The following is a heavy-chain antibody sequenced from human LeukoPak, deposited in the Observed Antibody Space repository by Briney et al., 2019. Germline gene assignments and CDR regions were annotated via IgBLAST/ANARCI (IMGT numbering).Heavy chain of an antibody. V-gene: IGHV3-74*01. D-gene: IGHD3-10*01. CDR3: ARAGGGPNYFDY. J-gene: IGHJ4*02. Sequence: QTGGSLRLSCAASGFTFSSHWMHWVRQAPGKGPVWVSRINTDGSSTFYADSVKGRLTISRDNAKNTLYLQMNSLRAEDTAVYYCARAGGGPNYFDYWGQGTLVTVSS. CDR1: GFTFSSHW. CDR2: INTDGSST.